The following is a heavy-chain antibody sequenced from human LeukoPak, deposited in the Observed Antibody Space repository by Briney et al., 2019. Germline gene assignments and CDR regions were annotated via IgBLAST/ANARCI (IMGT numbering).Heavy chain of an antibody. CDR2: IYYSGST. CDR1: GGSISSYY. V-gene: IGHV4-59*01. CDR3: ARGDGYNEGYFDY. Sequence: SETLSLTCTVSGGSISSYYWSWIRQPPGKGLELIGYIYYSGSTNYNPSLKSRVTISVDTSKNQFSLKLSSVTAADTAVYYCARGDGYNEGYFDYWGQGTLVTVSS. J-gene: IGHJ4*02. D-gene: IGHD5-24*01.